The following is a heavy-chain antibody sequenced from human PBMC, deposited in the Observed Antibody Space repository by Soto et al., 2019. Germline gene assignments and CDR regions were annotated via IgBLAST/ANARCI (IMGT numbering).Heavy chain of an antibody. Sequence: PSETLSLTCNVSGGSISSYYWTWIRQPPGKGLEWIGYIYYSGSTNYNPSLKSRVTISVNTSKNQFSLKLSFLTAADTAVYYCGRELRDDPKPGNFDHGGQEPLVTVP. CDR2: IYYSGST. CDR1: GGSISSYY. J-gene: IGHJ4*02. CDR3: GRELRDDPKPGNFDH. V-gene: IGHV4-59*01. D-gene: IGHD2-8*01.